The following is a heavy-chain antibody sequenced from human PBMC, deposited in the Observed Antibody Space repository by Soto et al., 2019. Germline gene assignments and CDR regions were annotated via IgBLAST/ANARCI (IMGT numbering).Heavy chain of an antibody. J-gene: IGHJ6*03. D-gene: IGHD6-6*01. Sequence: QVQLVESGGGVVQPGRSLRLSCATSGFTFNSSGMHWVRQAPGKGLEWVAVIWYDGTNKYYADSVKGRFTISRDNDKNTLYLQMNSLRVDDTAVYYCAGAEPSDASLVARYYYYYYMDVWGKGTAVIVSS. CDR2: IWYDGTNK. CDR1: GFTFNSSG. V-gene: IGHV3-33*01. CDR3: AGAEPSDASLVARYYYYYYMDV.